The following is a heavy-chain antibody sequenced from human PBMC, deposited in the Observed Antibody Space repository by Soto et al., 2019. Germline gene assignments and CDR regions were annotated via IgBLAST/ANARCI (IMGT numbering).Heavy chain of an antibody. Sequence: GGSLRLSCEASGFTFSDYAMHWVRQAPGKGLEWVSAISGSGGSTYYADSVKGRFTISRDNSKNTLYLQMNSLRAEDTAVYYCAKDFLSGSYFFWLDPWGQGTLVTVSS. CDR2: ISGSGGST. J-gene: IGHJ5*02. D-gene: IGHD3-10*01. CDR1: GFTFSDYA. V-gene: IGHV3-23*01. CDR3: AKDFLSGSYFFWLDP.